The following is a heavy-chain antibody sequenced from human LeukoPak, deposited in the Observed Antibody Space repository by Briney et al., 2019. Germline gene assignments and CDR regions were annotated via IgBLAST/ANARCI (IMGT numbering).Heavy chain of an antibody. CDR3: AGTWKYQSLANYYGLGV. J-gene: IGHJ6*02. CDR1: GGSISNYY. Sequence: NPSETLSLTCTVSGGSISNYYWNWIRQPPGKGLEWIGYVSYSGSTNYNPSLKSRVTISLYTSKNQFSLLLNSVTAADTAVYLCAGTWKYQSLANYYGLGVWGQGTTVTVSS. D-gene: IGHD2-2*01. V-gene: IGHV4-59*01. CDR2: VSYSGST.